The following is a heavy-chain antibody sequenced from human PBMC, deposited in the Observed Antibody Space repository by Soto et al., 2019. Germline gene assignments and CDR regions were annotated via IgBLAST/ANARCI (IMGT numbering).Heavy chain of an antibody. CDR3: ARDGAAHYYYYGMDV. V-gene: IGHV1-46*01. CDR1: GYTFTSYY. D-gene: IGHD6-6*01. CDR2: INPSGGST. Sequence: ASVKVSCKASGYTFTSYYMHWVRQAPGQGLEWMGVINPSGGSTSYAQKFQGRVTMTRDTSTSTVYMELSSLRSEDTAVYYCARDGAAHYYYYGMDVWGQGTTVTVSS. J-gene: IGHJ6*02.